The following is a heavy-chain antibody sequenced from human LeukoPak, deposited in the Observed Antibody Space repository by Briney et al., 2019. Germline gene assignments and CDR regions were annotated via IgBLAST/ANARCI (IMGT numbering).Heavy chain of an antibody. V-gene: IGHV3-13*01. CDR2: IGTRGDT. J-gene: IGHJ4*02. Sequence: GGSLRLSCAASGFSFSNYDMHWVRQGTGKGLEWVSYIGTRGDTYYSDSAKGRFTVSRENAKNSLYLQMNSLRVGDTAVYYCARDTSGADYWGQGTLVTVSS. CDR1: GFSFSNYD. D-gene: IGHD1-1*01. CDR3: ARDTSGADY.